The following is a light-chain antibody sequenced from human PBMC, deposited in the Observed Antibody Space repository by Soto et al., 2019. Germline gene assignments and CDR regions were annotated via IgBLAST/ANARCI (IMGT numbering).Light chain of an antibody. J-gene: IGLJ1*01. V-gene: IGLV2-14*01. CDR2: DIS. CDR1: SSDVGGYNY. CDR3: SSYTSSGTSNYV. Sequence: QSALAQPASVSGSPVQSITISCTGTSSDVGGYNYVSWYQQHPGKAPKLMIYDISNRPSGISNRFSGSKSGNTASLTISGLQAEDEADYYCSSYTSSGTSNYVFGTGTKVTVL.